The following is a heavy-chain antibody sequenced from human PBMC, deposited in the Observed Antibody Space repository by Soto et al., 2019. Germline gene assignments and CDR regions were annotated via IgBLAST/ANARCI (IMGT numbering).Heavy chain of an antibody. CDR3: AHNGCSGGSCYYLAGLFDY. CDR2: IYWNDDK. CDR1: GFSLSTSGVG. D-gene: IGHD2-15*01. Sequence: SGPTLVNPTQTLTLTCTFSGFSLSTSGVGVGWIRQPPGKALEWLALIYWNDDKRYSPSLKSRLTITKDTSKNQVVLTMTNMDPVDTATYYCAHNGCSGGSCYYLAGLFDYWGRGTLVTVSS. J-gene: IGHJ4*02. V-gene: IGHV2-5*01.